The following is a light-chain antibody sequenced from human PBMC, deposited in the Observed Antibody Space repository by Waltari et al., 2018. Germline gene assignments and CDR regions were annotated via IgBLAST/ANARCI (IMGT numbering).Light chain of an antibody. V-gene: IGKV4-1*01. CDR3: QQHHSSPPT. J-gene: IGKJ4*01. Sequence: DIVMPPSPDSLAVSLGESATINCKSRESVLYSSNNKNYLAWYQQKPGQPPKLLIYWASLRQSGVPDRFSGSGSGTDFTLTVSSLQAEDVAVYYCQQHHSSPPTFGGGTKVEIK. CDR1: ESVLYSSNNKNY. CDR2: WAS.